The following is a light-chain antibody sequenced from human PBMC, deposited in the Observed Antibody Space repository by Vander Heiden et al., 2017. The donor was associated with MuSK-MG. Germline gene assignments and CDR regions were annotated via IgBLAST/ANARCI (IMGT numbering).Light chain of an antibody. V-gene: IGKV1-39*01. CDR2: AAS. J-gene: IGKJ3*01. CDR3: QQSYSTPPLST. CDR1: QSISSY. Sequence: DIQMTQSPSSLSASVGDRVTITCRASQSISSYLNWYQQKPGKAPKLLIYAASSLQSGVPSRFSGSGSGTDFTLTISSLQPEDFATYYCQQSYSTPPLSTFGPGTKVDIK.